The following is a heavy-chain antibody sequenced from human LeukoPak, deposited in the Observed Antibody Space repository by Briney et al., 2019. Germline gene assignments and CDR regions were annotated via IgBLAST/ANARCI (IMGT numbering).Heavy chain of an antibody. CDR2: IGIDSGNT. J-gene: IGHJ4*02. D-gene: IGHD5-24*01. V-gene: IGHV3-11*06. Sequence: GGSLRLSCAASGFIFGDYSMNWVRQPPGKGLEWISYIGIDSGNTKYADSVKGRFTISADNAKNSLYLQMNSLRVEDTAVYYCARYHNFAFDNWGQGTLVTVSS. CDR3: ARYHNFAFDN. CDR1: GFIFGDYS.